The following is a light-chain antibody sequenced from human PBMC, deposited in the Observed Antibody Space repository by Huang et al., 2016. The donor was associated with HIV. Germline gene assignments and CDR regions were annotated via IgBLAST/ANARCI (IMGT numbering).Light chain of an antibody. V-gene: IGKV2-28*01. J-gene: IGKJ4*01. CDR2: LGA. CDR1: QSLLHDNQYNY. Sequence: IVMTQSPLSLPVTPGEPASMSCRSSQSLLHDNQYNYVDWYLPKPGKSPQVLIYLGAKRAPGVPDRFSGSGSGTNFTLTINRVEAEDVVIYYCMQALQTPTFGGGTRVEIK. CDR3: MQALQTPT.